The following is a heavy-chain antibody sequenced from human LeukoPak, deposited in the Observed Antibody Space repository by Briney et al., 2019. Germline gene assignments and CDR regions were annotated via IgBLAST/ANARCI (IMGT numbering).Heavy chain of an antibody. CDR1: GGSIDSRSYY. D-gene: IGHD2-15*01. J-gene: IGHJ4*02. Sequence: SETLSLTCTVSGGSIDSRSYYWDWIRQTPGKGLEWIGTIYHSGSTEYNPSLKSRVAIFVDTSKNQFSLILHSVAAADTAVYYCARRSEFDNTHYHYFDYWGQGTLVTVSS. CDR3: ARRSEFDNTHYHYFDY. V-gene: IGHV4-39*01. CDR2: IYHSGST.